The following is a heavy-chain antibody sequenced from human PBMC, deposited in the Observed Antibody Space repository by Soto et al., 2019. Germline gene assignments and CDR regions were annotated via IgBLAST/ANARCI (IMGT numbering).Heavy chain of an antibody. D-gene: IGHD3-10*01. J-gene: IGHJ4*01. CDR3: ARKGGVSGNYVGYFDS. CDR2: IYHSGRT. CDR1: GYSFSSGYY. V-gene: IGHV4-38-2*01. Sequence: SETLCLTCAVSGYSFSSGYYWGWSWQPPGKGLEWIGTIYHSGRTYYIPSLKSRFTVSLDMYKNPFSLRLTSVNAADTAIYYCARKGGVSGNYVGYFDSWGHGTPVTVSS.